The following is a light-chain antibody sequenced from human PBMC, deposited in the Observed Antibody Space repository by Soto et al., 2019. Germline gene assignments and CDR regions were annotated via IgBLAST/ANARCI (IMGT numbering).Light chain of an antibody. CDR1: SSNIGGNN. Sequence: QSVLTQAPSASGTPWHRVTISFSGSSSNIGGNNVNWYQQLPGTAPRLLIYSNSQRPSGVPDRFSGSKSGTSAALAISGLQSEDEADYYCASWDESGPYVFGPGTKVTVL. CDR3: ASWDESGPYV. J-gene: IGLJ1*01. V-gene: IGLV1-44*01. CDR2: SNS.